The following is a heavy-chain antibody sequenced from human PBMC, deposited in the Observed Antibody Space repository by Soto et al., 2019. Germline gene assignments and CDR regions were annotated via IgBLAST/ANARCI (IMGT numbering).Heavy chain of an antibody. CDR2: INPNSGNI. J-gene: IGHJ4*02. CDR3: ARGRASGSYYLLDY. CDR1: GDTFTTYD. D-gene: IGHD3-10*01. V-gene: IGHV1-8*01. Sequence: ASVKVSCKAAGDTFTTYDINWVRQATGHGLEWMGWINPNSGNIGYAQRFQGRVTMTRDTAIRTAYMEVSSLRSDDTAVYYCARGRASGSYYLLDYWGQGTLVTVSS.